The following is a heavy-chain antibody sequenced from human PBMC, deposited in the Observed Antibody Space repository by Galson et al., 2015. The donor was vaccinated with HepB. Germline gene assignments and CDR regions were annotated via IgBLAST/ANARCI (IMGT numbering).Heavy chain of an antibody. CDR1: GYTFTSFG. Sequence: SVKVSCKASGYTFTSFGISWVRQAPGQGLEWMGWVSAYNGNTNYAQKLQGRVTMTTDTSTSTAYMEPRSLRSDDTAVYYCAREKGIAVAAYKYWGQGTLVTVSS. CDR3: AREKGIAVAAYKY. J-gene: IGHJ4*02. CDR2: VSAYNGNT. D-gene: IGHD6-19*01. V-gene: IGHV1-18*01.